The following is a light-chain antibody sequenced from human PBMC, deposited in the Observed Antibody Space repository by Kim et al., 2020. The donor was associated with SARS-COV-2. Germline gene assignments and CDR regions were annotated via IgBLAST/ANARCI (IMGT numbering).Light chain of an antibody. Sequence: QSVLTQPPSASGTPGQRVTISCSGSSSNIGSNYVYWYQQLPGTAPKLLIYRNNQRPSGVPDRFSGSKSGTSASLAISGLRSEDEADYYCAAWDDSLSGLVFGGG. CDR2: RNN. CDR3: AAWDDSLSGLV. V-gene: IGLV1-47*01. J-gene: IGLJ3*02. CDR1: SSNIGSNY.